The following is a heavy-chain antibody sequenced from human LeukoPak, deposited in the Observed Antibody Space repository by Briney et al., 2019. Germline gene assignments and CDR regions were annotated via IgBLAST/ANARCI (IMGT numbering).Heavy chain of an antibody. CDR2: IRYDGSNK. V-gene: IGHV3-30*02. D-gene: IGHD6-13*01. CDR1: GFTFTTYG. CDR3: ARERGYSSSWYTF. Sequence: GGPLRLSCAASGFTFTTYGMHWVRQAPGKGLEWVAFIRYDGSNKFYADSVKGRFTISSDNSKNTLYLQMNSLRAEDTAVYYCARERGYSSSWYTFWGQGTLVTVSS. J-gene: IGHJ4*02.